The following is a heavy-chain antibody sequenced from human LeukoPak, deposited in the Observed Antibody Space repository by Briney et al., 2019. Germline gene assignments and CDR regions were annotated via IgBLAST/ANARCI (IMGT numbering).Heavy chain of an antibody. CDR3: AKSGYCSSTSCYRLNWFDP. CDR1: GFTFSSYA. CDR2: ISGRGGST. J-gene: IGHJ5*02. D-gene: IGHD2-2*02. V-gene: IGHV3-23*01. Sequence: PGGPVRLSCAASGFTFSSYAMIWVRQAPGRGLVWVSAISGRGGSTYYADSVKGRFTISRDNSKNTLYLQMNSLRAEDTAVYYCAKSGYCSSTSCYRLNWFDPWGQGTLVTVSS.